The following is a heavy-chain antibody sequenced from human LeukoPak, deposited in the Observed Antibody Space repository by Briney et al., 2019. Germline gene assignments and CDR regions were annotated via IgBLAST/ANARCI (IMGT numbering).Heavy chain of an antibody. J-gene: IGHJ4*02. CDR2: IYSGGST. V-gene: IGHV3-66*01. CDR1: GFTVSNNY. D-gene: IGHD2/OR15-2a*01. CDR3: ARESRLSLAGDY. Sequence: GGSLRLSCAASGFTVSNNYMTWVRQAPGKGLEWVSLIYSGGSTYYADSVKGRFTISRDNSKNTVYLQMNSLRAEDTAVYYCARESRLSLAGDYWGQGTLVTVSS.